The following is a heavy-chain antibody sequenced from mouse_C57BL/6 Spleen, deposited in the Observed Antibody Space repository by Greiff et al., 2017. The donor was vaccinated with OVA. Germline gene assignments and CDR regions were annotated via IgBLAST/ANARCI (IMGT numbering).Heavy chain of an antibody. CDR1: GFSLTSYG. J-gene: IGHJ4*01. CDR3: ARNKETLYYYAMDY. CDR2: IWSGGST. Sequence: VQLKESGPGLVQPSQSLSITCTVSGFSLTSYGVHWVRQSPGKGLEWLGVIWSGGSTDYNAAFISRLSISKDNSTSQVFFKMNSLQADDTAIYYCARNKETLYYYAMDYWGQGTSVTVSS. V-gene: IGHV2-2*01.